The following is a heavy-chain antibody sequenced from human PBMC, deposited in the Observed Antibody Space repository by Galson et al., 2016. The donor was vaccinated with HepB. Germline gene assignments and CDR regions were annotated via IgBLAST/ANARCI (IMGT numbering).Heavy chain of an antibody. CDR3: AKGGELRGVYYYYGMDV. V-gene: IGHV3-33*03. CDR2: IWYDGSNK. J-gene: IGHJ6*02. Sequence: SLRLSCAASGFTFSSYGMHWVRQAPGKGLEWVAVIWYDGSNKYYADSVKGRFTISRDNSKNTLYMQMNSLRAEDTAVYYCAKGGELRGVYYYYGMDVLGQGTTVTVSS. CDR1: GFTFSSYG. D-gene: IGHD1-26*01.